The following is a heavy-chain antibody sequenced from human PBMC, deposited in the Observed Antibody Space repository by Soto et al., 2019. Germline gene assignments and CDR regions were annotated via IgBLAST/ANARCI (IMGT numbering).Heavy chain of an antibody. CDR2: IHYSGST. Sequence: QVQLQESGPGLVKPSETLSLTCTVSGGSISSYYWSWIRQSPGKGLEWIGYIHYSGSTKSNPSLKSRVTISVDFSTKQVSLPLSSVTAPDTAVYFCARARYQLLHPYYYGMDVWGQGTTVTVSS. V-gene: IGHV4-59*01. CDR1: GGSISSYY. D-gene: IGHD2-2*01. CDR3: ARARYQLLHPYYYGMDV. J-gene: IGHJ6*02.